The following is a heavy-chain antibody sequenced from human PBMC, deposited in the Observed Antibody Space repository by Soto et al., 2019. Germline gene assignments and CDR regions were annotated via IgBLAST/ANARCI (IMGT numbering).Heavy chain of an antibody. CDR3: ARDRDRVADF. CDR1: GYTFNTYG. D-gene: IGHD5-12*01. Sequence: QVHLVQSGAEVKKPGASVKVSCKASGYTFNTYGITWVRQAPAQGLEWMAWINAYNGNTLYAKNLQGRVTMTTDTSTSTAYMEMRSLTSADTAVYYCARDRDRVADFWGQGTMVTVSS. J-gene: IGHJ3*01. V-gene: IGHV1-18*01. CDR2: INAYNGNT.